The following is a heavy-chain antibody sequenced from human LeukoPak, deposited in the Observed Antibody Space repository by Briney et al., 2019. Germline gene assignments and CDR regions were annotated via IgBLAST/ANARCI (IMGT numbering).Heavy chain of an antibody. D-gene: IGHD5-18*01. CDR3: AKEASRGSSFAYTPIEKPYYLDY. Sequence: PGGSLRLSCAASGFTFTGYGMHWVRQAPGKGLDWVAFIPYDGSNKYYADSVKGRFTISRDNSKNTLFLQMNSLRAEDTAVYYCAKEASRGSSFAYTPIEKPYYLDYWGQGTLVTVSS. CDR1: GFTFTGYG. J-gene: IGHJ4*02. CDR2: IPYDGSNK. V-gene: IGHV3-30*02.